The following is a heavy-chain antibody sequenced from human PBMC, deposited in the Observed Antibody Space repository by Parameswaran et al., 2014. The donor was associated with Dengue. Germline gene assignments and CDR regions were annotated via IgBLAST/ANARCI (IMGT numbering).Heavy chain of an antibody. CDR3: ARGPWVRGVINLGMDV. CDR1: GGPSVVTT. J-gene: IGHJ6*02. CDR2: INHSGST. Sequence: SQTLSLTCAVYGGPSVVTTGAGSASPPGKGLEWIGEINHSGSTNYNPSLKSRVTISVDTSKNQFSLKLSSVTAADTAVYYCARGPWVRGVINLGMDVWGQGTTVTVSS. D-gene: IGHD3-10*01. V-gene: IGHV4-34*01.